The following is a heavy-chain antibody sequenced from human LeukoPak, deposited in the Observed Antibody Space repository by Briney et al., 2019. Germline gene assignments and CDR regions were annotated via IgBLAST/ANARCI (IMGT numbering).Heavy chain of an antibody. CDR2: IRYDESNK. V-gene: IGHV3-30*02. CDR3: AKGLNGYVDY. CDR1: GFTFTTYG. J-gene: IGHJ4*02. D-gene: IGHD2-8*01. Sequence: GGSLRLSCAASGFTFTTYGTHWVRQAPGKGLEWVAFIRYDESNKYYADSVKGRFTISRDNSKNTLYLQMNSLRAEDTAVYYCAKGLNGYVDYWGQGTLVTVSS.